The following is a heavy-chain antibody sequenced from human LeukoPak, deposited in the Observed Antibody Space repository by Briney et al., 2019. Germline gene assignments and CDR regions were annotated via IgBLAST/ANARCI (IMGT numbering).Heavy chain of an antibody. Sequence: GGSLRLSCTGSGFTFADYYIHWIRQAPGKGLEGVSFIRNRAHGGTTEYAASVKGRFTISRDNSKSIAFLQLDSVTIEDTAVYYCTRDSHGNNWFDPWGQGTLVTVSS. CDR1: GFTFADYY. CDR2: IRNRAHGGTT. J-gene: IGHJ5*02. CDR3: TRDSHGNNWFDP. V-gene: IGHV3-49*03. D-gene: IGHD1-1*01.